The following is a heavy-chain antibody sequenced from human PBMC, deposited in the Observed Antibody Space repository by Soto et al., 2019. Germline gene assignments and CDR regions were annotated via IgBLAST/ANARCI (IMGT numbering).Heavy chain of an antibody. CDR3: ARDLPSNYYDSSGYFDY. CDR1: GFTFSSYW. CDR2: IKQDGSEK. D-gene: IGHD3-22*01. V-gene: IGHV3-7*03. J-gene: IGHJ4*02. Sequence: GGSLRLSCAASGFTFSSYWMSWVRQAPGKGLEWVANIKQDGSEKYYVDSVKGRFTISRDNAKNSLYLQMNSLRAEDTAVYYCARDLPSNYYDSSGYFDYWDQGTLVTVSS.